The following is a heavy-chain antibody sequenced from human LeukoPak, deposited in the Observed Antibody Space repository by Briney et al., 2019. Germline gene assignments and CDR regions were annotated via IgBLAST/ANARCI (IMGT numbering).Heavy chain of an antibody. CDR3: ASCDVPGINYYYYMDV. V-gene: IGHV1-69*05. Sequence: GASVKVSCKASGGTFSSYAISWVRQAPGQGLEWMGGIIPIFGTANYAQKFQGRVTITTDESTSTAYMELSSLRSEDTAVYYCASCDVPGINYYYYMDVWGKGTTVTVSS. CDR1: GGTFSSYA. J-gene: IGHJ6*03. D-gene: IGHD3-10*01. CDR2: IIPIFGTA.